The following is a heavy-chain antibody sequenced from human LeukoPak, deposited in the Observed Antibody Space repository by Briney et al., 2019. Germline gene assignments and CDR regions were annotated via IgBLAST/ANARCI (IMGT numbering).Heavy chain of an antibody. Sequence: GGSLRLSCVGSGFTFRSHAMSWVRQAPEKGLEFVSGIYENGGTTYYADSVKGRFSISRDNSKNTLYLQMNSLRAEDTAVYYCARPLHPYSSGSRGGFDPWGQGTLVTVSS. J-gene: IGHJ5*02. CDR2: IYENGGTT. V-gene: IGHV3-23*01. CDR3: ARPLHPYSSGSRGGFDP. D-gene: IGHD6-19*01. CDR1: GFTFRSHA.